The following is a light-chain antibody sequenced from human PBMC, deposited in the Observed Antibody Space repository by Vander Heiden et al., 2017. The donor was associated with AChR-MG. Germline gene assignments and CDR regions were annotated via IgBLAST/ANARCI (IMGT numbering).Light chain of an antibody. CDR2: WAS. CDR1: QSILYSSTNKNY. J-gene: IGKJ3*01. V-gene: IGKV4-1*01. Sequence: DIVMTQSPDSLAVSLGERATINCKSSQSILYSSTNKNYLAWYQQKPGQPPKLLIYWASTREYGVPDRFSRSGSGKDFTLTSSRLQDEDVAVYYWQPDYNTRFFGHGTRVDIK. CDR3: QPDYNTRF.